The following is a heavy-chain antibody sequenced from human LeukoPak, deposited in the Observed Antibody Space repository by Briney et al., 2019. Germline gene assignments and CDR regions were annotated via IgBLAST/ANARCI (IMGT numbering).Heavy chain of an antibody. CDR3: ARRATTLDY. CDR2: ISSSSSTI. J-gene: IGHJ4*02. V-gene: IGHV3-48*01. CDR1: GFTFSSYS. D-gene: IGHD1-26*01. Sequence: GGTLRLSYAASGFTFSSYSMNWVRQAPGKGLEWVSYISSSSSTIYYADSVKGRFTISRDNAKNSLYLQMNSLRAEDTAVYYCARRATTLDYWGQGTLVTVSS.